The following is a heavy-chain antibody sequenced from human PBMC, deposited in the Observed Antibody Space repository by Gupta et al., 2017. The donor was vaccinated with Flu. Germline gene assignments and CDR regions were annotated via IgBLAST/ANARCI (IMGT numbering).Heavy chain of an antibody. Sequence: WVRQAPGQGLEWMGIINPSGGSTSYEQKFQGRVTMTRDTSTSTVYMELSSLRSEDTAVYYCACKQPDTAMVLEYYYGMDVWGQGTTVTVSS. J-gene: IGHJ6*02. D-gene: IGHD5-18*01. V-gene: IGHV1-46*03. CDR3: ACKQPDTAMVLEYYYGMDV. CDR2: INPSGGST.